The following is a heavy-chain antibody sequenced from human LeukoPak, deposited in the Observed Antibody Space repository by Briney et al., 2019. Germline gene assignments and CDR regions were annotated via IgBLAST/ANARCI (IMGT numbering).Heavy chain of an antibody. Sequence: EASVKVSCKASGYTFTSYDINWVRQATGQGLEWMGWMNPNNGNTGYAQKFQGRVTMTRDTSTNTAYMELSSLRSEDTAVYYCASNQMTTVRAPFDYWGQGTLVTVSS. CDR2: MNPNNGNT. CDR1: GYTFTSYD. V-gene: IGHV1-8*01. D-gene: IGHD4-11*01. J-gene: IGHJ4*02. CDR3: ASNQMTTVRAPFDY.